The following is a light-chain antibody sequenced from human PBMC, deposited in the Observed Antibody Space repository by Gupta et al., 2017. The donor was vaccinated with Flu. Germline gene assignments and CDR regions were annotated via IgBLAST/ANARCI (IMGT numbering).Light chain of an antibody. CDR3: QQYHSYPIT. CDR1: PSINTW. V-gene: IGKV1-5*03. CDR2: KAS. Sequence: DIQMTQTPSILSASVGDRVTITCRASPSINTWLAWYQQKSGKAPTVLIYKASTLKSGVPSRFSGSGSGTEFTLTISRLQPDDFATYYCQQYHSYPITFGQGTKVEI. J-gene: IGKJ2*01.